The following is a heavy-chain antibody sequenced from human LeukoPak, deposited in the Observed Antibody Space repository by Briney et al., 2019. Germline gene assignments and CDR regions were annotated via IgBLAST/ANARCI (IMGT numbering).Heavy chain of an antibody. CDR1: GGSISSYY. J-gene: IGHJ6*03. V-gene: IGHV4-4*09. CDR3: ARGEADYYYYMDV. CDR2: IYTSGST. Sequence: SETLSLTCTVSGGSISSYYWSWIRQPPGKGLEGIGDIYTSGSTNYNLSRKSRVTISVDTTKNQCSLKLSSVTAADAAVYYCARGEADYYYYMDVWGKGTTVTVSS.